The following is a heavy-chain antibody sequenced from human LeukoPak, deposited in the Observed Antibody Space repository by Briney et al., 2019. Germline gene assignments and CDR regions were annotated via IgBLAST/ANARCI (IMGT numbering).Heavy chain of an antibody. J-gene: IGHJ5*02. Sequence: ASVKVSCKASGCTFTSYGISWVRQAPGQGLEWMGWISAYNGNTNYAQKLQGRVTMTTDTSTSTAYMELRSLRSDDTAVYYCASTSDYYDSRWFDPWGQGTLVTVSS. D-gene: IGHD3-22*01. CDR2: ISAYNGNT. CDR3: ASTSDYYDSRWFDP. V-gene: IGHV1-18*01. CDR1: GCTFTSYG.